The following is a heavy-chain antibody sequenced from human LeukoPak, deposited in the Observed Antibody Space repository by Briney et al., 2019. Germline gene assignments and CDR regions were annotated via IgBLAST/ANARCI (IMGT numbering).Heavy chain of an antibody. J-gene: IGHJ6*02. V-gene: IGHV3-23*01. CDR3: AKDTRRAAAADDYYYGMDV. CDR1: GFTFSSYA. D-gene: IGHD6-13*01. CDR2: ISGSGGST. Sequence: TGGSLRLSCAASGFTFSSYAMSWVRQAPGKGLEWVSAISGSGGSTYYADSVKGRFTISRDNSKNTLYLQMNSLRAEDTAVYYCAKDTRRAAAADDYYYGMDVWGQGTTVTVSS.